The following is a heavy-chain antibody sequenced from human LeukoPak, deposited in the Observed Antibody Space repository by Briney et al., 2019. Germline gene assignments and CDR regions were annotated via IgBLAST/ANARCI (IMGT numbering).Heavy chain of an antibody. CDR3: ARSTQLPSEYFNGMDV. J-gene: IGHJ6*02. CDR2: ISVYNDDT. CDR1: GYAFRTYG. Sequence: ASVKVSCKASGYAFRTYGISWVRQAVGQGLEWMGWISVYNDDTHYAQKFQGRLSMTTDTSRSTVYMELRSLRSDDTAVYFCARSTQLPSEYFNGMDVWGQGTTVTVSS. D-gene: IGHD5-24*01. V-gene: IGHV1-18*04.